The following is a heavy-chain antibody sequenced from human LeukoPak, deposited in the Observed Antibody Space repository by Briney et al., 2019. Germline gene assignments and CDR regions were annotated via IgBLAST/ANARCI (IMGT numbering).Heavy chain of an antibody. V-gene: IGHV3-21*01. CDR2: ISSSSSYI. J-gene: IGHJ4*02. Sequence: GGSLRLSCAASGFTFSSYSMNWVRQAPGKGLEWVSSISSSSSYIYYADSVKGRFTISRDNAKNSLYLQMNSLRAEDTAVYYCARNKGGGQLRYFDWSPDYWGQGTLVTVSS. D-gene: IGHD3-9*01. CDR1: GFTFSSYS. CDR3: ARNKGGGQLRYFDWSPDY.